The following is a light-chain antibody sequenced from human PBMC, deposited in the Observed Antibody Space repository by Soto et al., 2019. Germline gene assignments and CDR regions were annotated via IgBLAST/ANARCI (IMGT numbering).Light chain of an antibody. J-gene: IGKJ2*01. CDR2: MAS. V-gene: IGKV1-5*03. CDR3: QQYNEYPYT. CDR1: QSISTY. Sequence: DIQMTQSPSTLSASVGDRVSITCRASQSISTYLAWYQQKPGRAPQALIYMASSLESGVPSRFSGSGSGTGFTLTISSLLPDDFATYYCQQYNEYPYTFGQGTKLEIK.